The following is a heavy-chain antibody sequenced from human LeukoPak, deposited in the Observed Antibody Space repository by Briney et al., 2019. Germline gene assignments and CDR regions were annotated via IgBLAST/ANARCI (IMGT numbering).Heavy chain of an antibody. V-gene: IGHV4-34*01. Sequence: SETLSLTCAVYGGSFSGYYWSWIRQPPGKGLEWIGEINHSGSTNYNPSLKSRVTISVDTSKNQFSLKLSSVTAADTAVYYCARRKRWHLFDYWGQGTLVTVSS. CDR3: ARRKRWHLFDY. J-gene: IGHJ4*02. CDR1: GGSFSGYY. CDR2: INHSGST.